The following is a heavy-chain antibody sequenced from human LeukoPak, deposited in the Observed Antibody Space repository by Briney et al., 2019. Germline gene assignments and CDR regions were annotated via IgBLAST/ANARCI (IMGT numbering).Heavy chain of an antibody. CDR2: IYTSGST. J-gene: IGHJ5*02. V-gene: IGHV4-61*02. CDR3: ARGYDSSGYYYDNWFDP. CDR1: DGSLSSGSFY. D-gene: IGHD3-22*01. Sequence: SQTLSLTCTVSDGSLSSGSFYWGWLAQPAGMGLEWVVRIYTSGSTNYNPSLKSRVTISVDTSKNQFSLKLSSVTAADTAVYYCARGYDSSGYYYDNWFDPWGQGTLVTVSS.